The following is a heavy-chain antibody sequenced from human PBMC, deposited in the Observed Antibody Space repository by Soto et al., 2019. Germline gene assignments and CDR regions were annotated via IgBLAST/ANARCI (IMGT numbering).Heavy chain of an antibody. D-gene: IGHD3-3*02. J-gene: IGHJ6*02. Sequence: SETLFLTCSVPGGAISSYYWSWVRQPAGKGLEWIGRVFSSGSTNYNASLKSRVTMSIDTSKNEVSLTLRSVTAADTAVYYCARVAFSYFGMDVWGPGTTVTVSS. CDR3: ARVAFSYFGMDV. V-gene: IGHV4-4*07. CDR1: GGAISSYY. CDR2: VFSSGST.